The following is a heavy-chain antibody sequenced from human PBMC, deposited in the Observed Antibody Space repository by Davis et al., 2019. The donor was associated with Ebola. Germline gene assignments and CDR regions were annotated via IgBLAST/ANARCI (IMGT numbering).Heavy chain of an antibody. D-gene: IGHD2-2*02. CDR3: ARGGVPAAISWFDP. CDR2: IYYSGST. V-gene: IGHV4-59*12. Sequence: PSETLSLTCTVSGGSISSYYWSWIRQPPGKGLEWIGYIYYSGSTNYNPSLKSRVTISVDTSKNQFSLKLSSVTAADTAVYYCARGGVPAAISWFDPWGQGTLVTVSS. J-gene: IGHJ5*02. CDR1: GGSISSYY.